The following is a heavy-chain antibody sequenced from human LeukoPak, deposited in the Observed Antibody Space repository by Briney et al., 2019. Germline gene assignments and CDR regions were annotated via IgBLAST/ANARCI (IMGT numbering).Heavy chain of an antibody. CDR3: ARGGDGYNYFDY. J-gene: IGHJ4*02. Sequence: GGSLRLSCAASGFTFSSYGMHWVRQAPGKGLEWVAVIWYDGSNKYYADSVKGRFTISRDNSKNTLYLQMNSLRAEDTAAYYCARGGDGYNYFDYWGQGTLVTVTS. D-gene: IGHD5-24*01. CDR1: GFTFSSYG. CDR2: IWYDGSNK. V-gene: IGHV3-33*01.